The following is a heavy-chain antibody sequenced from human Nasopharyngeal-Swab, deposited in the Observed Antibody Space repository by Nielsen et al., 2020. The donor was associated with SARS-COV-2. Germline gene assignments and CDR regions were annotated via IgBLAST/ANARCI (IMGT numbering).Heavy chain of an antibody. D-gene: IGHD6-13*01. Sequence: SVKVSCKASGGTFSSYAISWVRQAPGQGLEWMGGIIPIFGTANYAQKFQGRVTITADKSTSTAYMELSSLRSEDTAVYYCARPGGQQLANDYYYGMDVWGQGTTVTVSS. J-gene: IGHJ6*02. V-gene: IGHV1-69*06. CDR1: GGTFSSYA. CDR3: ARPGGQQLANDYYYGMDV. CDR2: IIPIFGTA.